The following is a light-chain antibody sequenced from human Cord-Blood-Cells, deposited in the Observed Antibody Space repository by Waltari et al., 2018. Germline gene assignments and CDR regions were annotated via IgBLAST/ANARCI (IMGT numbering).Light chain of an antibody. Sequence: DIQITQPPSSLPPSVVCTDTITCRARQGISNYLAWFQQKPGKAPKSLFYAASSLHSGVPSKFSARRSGTDFTLTISSLEPEDFATYYCQQYNSYPYTFGQGTKLEIK. CDR2: AAS. J-gene: IGKJ2*01. CDR3: QQYNSYPYT. CDR1: QGISNY. V-gene: IGKV1-16*02.